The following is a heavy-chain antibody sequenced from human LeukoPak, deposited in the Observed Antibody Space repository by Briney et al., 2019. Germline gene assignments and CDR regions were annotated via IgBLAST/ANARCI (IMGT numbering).Heavy chain of an antibody. CDR3: ARAPYGPGTRGYYFDY. Sequence: SETLSLTCTVSGDSISSRVYYWGWIRQPPGRGLEWIGSIYYSGSTYYNPSLKSRVTISVDTSKNQFSLKLSSVTAADTAVYYCARAPYGPGTRGYYFDYWGQGTLVTVSS. V-gene: IGHV4-39*07. CDR2: IYYSGST. CDR1: GDSISSRVYY. J-gene: IGHJ4*02. D-gene: IGHD3-10*01.